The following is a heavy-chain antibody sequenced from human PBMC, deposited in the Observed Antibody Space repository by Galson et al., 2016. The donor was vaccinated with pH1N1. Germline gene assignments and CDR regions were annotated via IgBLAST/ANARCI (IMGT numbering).Heavy chain of an antibody. D-gene: IGHD6-13*01. CDR2: IYHSGST. V-gene: IGHV4-38-2*02. Sequence: SETLSLTCTVSGYSISSGYYWGWIRQPPGKGLEWIGSIYHSGSTYYNPSLKSRVTTSVDTSKNQISLKPSSVTAADTAVYYCASGSYSSSWSTPPPLDYWGQGTLVTVSP. CDR3: ASGSYSSSWSTPPPLDY. J-gene: IGHJ4*02. CDR1: GYSISSGYY.